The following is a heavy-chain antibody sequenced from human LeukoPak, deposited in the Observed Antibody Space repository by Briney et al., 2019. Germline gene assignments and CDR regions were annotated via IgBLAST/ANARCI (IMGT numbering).Heavy chain of an antibody. D-gene: IGHD3-22*01. V-gene: IGHV3-43*02. J-gene: IGHJ4*02. CDR3: AKDPYYYDSSGYYYPDY. Sequence: GGSLRLSCAASGFTFDDYAMHWVRQAPGKGLEWVSLISGDGGSTYYADSVKGRFTISRDNSKNSLYLQMNSLRTEDTALYYCAKDPYYYDSSGYYYPDYWGQGTLVTVPS. CDR2: ISGDGGST. CDR1: GFTFDDYA.